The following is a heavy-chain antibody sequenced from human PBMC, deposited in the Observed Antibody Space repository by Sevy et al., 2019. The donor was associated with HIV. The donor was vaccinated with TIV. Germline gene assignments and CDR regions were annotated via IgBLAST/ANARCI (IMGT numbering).Heavy chain of an antibody. V-gene: IGHV3-7*03. J-gene: IGHJ6*02. D-gene: IGHD2-15*01. CDR3: ARDMGYCSGGSCYTWDYYGMDV. Sequence: GGSLRLSCAASGFIFSRYWMTWVRQAPGKGLEWVANIKQDGSEKYYVDSVKGRFNISRDNAKNSLYRKMNSLRAEDTAVYYCARDMGYCSGGSCYTWDYYGMDVWGQGTTVTVSS. CDR1: GFIFSRYW. CDR2: IKQDGSEK.